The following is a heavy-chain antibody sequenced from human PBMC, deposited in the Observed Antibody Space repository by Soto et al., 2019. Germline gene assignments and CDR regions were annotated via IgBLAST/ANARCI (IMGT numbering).Heavy chain of an antibody. D-gene: IGHD6-13*01. CDR1: GGSIRSSY. V-gene: IGHV4-59*08. Sequence: SATLSLTCTVSGGSIRSSYWSWIRQPPGKGLEWIGYISDSGSTNYNPSLKSRVTISVDTSKNQFSLKLSSVTAADTAVYYCARQGIATAGTSLDYWGQGTLVTVSS. CDR2: ISDSGST. J-gene: IGHJ4*02. CDR3: ARQGIATAGTSLDY.